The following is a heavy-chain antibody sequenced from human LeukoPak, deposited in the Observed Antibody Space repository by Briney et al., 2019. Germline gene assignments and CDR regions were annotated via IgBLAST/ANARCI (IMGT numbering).Heavy chain of an antibody. D-gene: IGHD4-17*01. CDR1: GGSISSGDYY. J-gene: IGHJ4*02. V-gene: IGHV4-30-4*01. CDR3: ARAGREDGDYENYFDY. CDR2: IYYSGST. Sequence: EPSETLSLTCTVSGGSISSGDYYWSWIRQPPGKGLEWIGYIYYSGSTYYNPSLKSRVTISVDTSKNQFSLKLSSVTAADTAVYYCARAGREDGDYENYFDYWGQGTLVTVSS.